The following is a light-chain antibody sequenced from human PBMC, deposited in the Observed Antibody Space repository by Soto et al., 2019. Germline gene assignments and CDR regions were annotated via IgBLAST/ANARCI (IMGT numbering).Light chain of an antibody. CDR2: EVS. V-gene: IGLV2-14*01. CDR3: RSYTNRDTWV. CDR1: SSDIGGYNY. Sequence: QTVLTQPASVSGSPGQSITISCTGSSSDIGGYNYVSWYQQYPGKAPKLMIYEVSNRPSGISNRFSASKCGNTASLTISGLQAGDETDYYCRSYTNRDTWVFGGGTKVTLL. J-gene: IGLJ3*02.